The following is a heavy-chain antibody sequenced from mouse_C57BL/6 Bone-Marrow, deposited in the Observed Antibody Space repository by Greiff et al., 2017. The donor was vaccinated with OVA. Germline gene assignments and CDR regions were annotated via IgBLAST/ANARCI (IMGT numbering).Heavy chain of an antibody. CDR1: GYTFTSYG. CDR2: IYPRSGNT. Sequence: VQLQQSGAELARPGASVKLSCKASGYTFTSYGISWVKQRTGQGLEWIGEIYPRSGNTYYNEKFKGKATLTADKSSSTAYMELRSLTSEDSAVYFCAMFYCNYLYYAMDYWGQGTSVTVSA. V-gene: IGHV1-81*01. CDR3: AMFYCNYLYYAMDY. D-gene: IGHD2-1*01. J-gene: IGHJ4*01.